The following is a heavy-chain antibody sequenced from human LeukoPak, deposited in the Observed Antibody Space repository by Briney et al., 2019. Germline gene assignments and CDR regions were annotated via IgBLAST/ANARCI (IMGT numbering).Heavy chain of an antibody. D-gene: IGHD6-13*01. V-gene: IGHV1-69*04. J-gene: IGHJ6*03. CDR1: GGTFSSYA. CDR3: ARDHSSSSSYYYMDV. CDR2: IIPILGIA. Sequence: GASVKVSCKASGGTFSSYAISWVRQAPGQGLECMGRIIPILGIANYAQKFQGRVTMTRDTSTSTVYMELSSLRSEDTAVYYCARDHSSSSSYYYMDVWGKGTTVTVSS.